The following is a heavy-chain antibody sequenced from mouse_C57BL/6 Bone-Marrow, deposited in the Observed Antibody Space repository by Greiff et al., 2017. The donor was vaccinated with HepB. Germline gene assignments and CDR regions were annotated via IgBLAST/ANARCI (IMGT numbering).Heavy chain of an antibody. CDR2: IWSGGST. D-gene: IGHD1-1*01. J-gene: IGHJ4*01. Sequence: VQLVESGPGLVQPSQSLSITCTVSGFSLTSYGVHWVRQSPGKGLEWLGVIWSGGSTDYNAAFIYRLSISKDNSKSQFFFKMNSLQADDTAIYYCARNGATTVVAYYAMDYWGQGTSVTVSS. V-gene: IGHV2-2*01. CDR1: GFSLTSYG. CDR3: ARNGATTVVAYYAMDY.